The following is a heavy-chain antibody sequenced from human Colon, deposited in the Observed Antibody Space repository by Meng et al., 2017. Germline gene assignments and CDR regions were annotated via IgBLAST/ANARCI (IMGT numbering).Heavy chain of an antibody. CDR2: INHGGST. D-gene: IGHD3-10*01. J-gene: IGHJ4*02. CDR3: ARSGSYHVVGDH. Sequence: VNLQQGGAGLVKPSETLSLTVGVSGGSFFSNQFWSWFRQTPGKGLEWIGQINHGGSTNYHPSLMSRVTIFVDMSKSQFSMNLTSVTAADTAVYYCARSGSYHVVGDHWGQGTLVTVSS. CDR1: GGSFFSNQF. V-gene: IGHV4-34*01.